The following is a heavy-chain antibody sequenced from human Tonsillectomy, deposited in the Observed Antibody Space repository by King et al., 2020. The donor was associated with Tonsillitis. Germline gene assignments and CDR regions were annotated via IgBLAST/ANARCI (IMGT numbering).Heavy chain of an antibody. V-gene: IGHV3-21*01. CDR2: ISSSSSYI. CDR3: ARYCSGGSCYLGYYYGMDV. Sequence: VQLVESGGGLVKPGGSLRLSCAASGFTFSIYSMNWVRQAPGKGLEWVSSISSSSSYIYYADSVKGRFTISRDNAKNSLYLQMNSLRAEDTAVYYCARYCSGGSCYLGYYYGMDVWGQGTTVTVSS. CDR1: GFTFSIYS. J-gene: IGHJ6*02. D-gene: IGHD2-15*01.